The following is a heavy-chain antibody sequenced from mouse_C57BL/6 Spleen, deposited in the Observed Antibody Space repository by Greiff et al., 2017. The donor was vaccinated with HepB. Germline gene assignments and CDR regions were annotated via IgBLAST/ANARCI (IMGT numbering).Heavy chain of an antibody. CDR2: IRSKSSNYAT. CDR3: VRDDYDGNNNRDYYAMDY. Sequence: EVQVVESGGGLVQPKGSLKLSCAASGFTFNTYAMHWVRQAPGKGLEWVARIRSKSSNYATYYADSVKDRFTISRDDSQSMLYLQMNNLKTEDTAMYYCVRDDYDGNNNRDYYAMDYWGQGTSVTVSS. D-gene: IGHD2-4*01. CDR1: GFTFNTYA. J-gene: IGHJ4*01. V-gene: IGHV10-3*01.